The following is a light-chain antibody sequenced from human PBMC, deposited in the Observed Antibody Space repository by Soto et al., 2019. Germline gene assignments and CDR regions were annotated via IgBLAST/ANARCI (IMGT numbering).Light chain of an antibody. Sequence: EIVLTQSPGTLSLSPGERATLSCRASQSVSSSYLAWYQQKPGQAPRLLIYGASSRATGIPDRFSGSGSGTDFTLTISRLEPEDFAVYYCQQYGSSPENLMTVGYTFGQGTKLEIK. CDR3: QQYGSSPENLMTVGYT. J-gene: IGKJ2*01. CDR2: GAS. CDR1: QSVSSSY. V-gene: IGKV3-20*01.